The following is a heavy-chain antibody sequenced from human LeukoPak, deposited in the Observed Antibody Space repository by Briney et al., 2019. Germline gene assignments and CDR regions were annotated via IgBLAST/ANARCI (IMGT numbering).Heavy chain of an antibody. V-gene: IGHV1-69*13. CDR2: IIPIFGTA. Sequence: SVKVSCKASGGTFSSYAISWVRQAPGQGLEWMGGIIPIFGTANYAQKFQGRVTITADESTSTAYMELSSLRSEDTAVYYCARARHYYDSSGYYPYYYYYYGMDVWGQGTTVTVSS. J-gene: IGHJ6*02. CDR1: GGTFSSYA. D-gene: IGHD3-22*01. CDR3: ARARHYYDSSGYYPYYYYYYGMDV.